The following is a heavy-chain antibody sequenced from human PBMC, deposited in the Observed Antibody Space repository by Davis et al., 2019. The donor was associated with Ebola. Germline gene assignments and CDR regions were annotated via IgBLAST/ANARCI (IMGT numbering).Heavy chain of an antibody. Sequence: GGSLRLSCAASGFTFSSHAMSWVRQAPGKGLEWVSAISSSGGTTYYADSVKGRFTISRDNSKNTLYLQMNSLRAEDTAVYYCAKALSSWGPNCFDPWGQGTLVTVSS. V-gene: IGHV3-23*01. CDR2: ISSSGGTT. J-gene: IGHJ5*02. CDR1: GFTFSSHA. D-gene: IGHD6-13*01. CDR3: AKALSSWGPNCFDP.